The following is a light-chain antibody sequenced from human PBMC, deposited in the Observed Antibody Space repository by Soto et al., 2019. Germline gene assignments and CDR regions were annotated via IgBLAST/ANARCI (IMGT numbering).Light chain of an antibody. CDR1: TSDGGGFNY. J-gene: IGLJ1*01. Sequence: SALTQPASVSGSPGQSITISCTGTTSDGGGFNYVPWYQQHPGKAPKLLIFDVYSRPSGISNRFSGSTSGNTASLTISRLQAEDEADYYCSSSTTSSSYVLGAGTKVTVL. CDR2: DVY. CDR3: SSSTTSSSYV. V-gene: IGLV2-14*01.